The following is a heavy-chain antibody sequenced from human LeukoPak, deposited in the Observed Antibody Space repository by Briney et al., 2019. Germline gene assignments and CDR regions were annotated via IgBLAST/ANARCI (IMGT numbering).Heavy chain of an antibody. CDR3: VKSGGYGLIDY. D-gene: IGHD1-26*01. J-gene: IGHJ4*02. V-gene: IGHV4-59*08. Sequence: SETLSLTCTVSGGSISSYYWSWIRQPPGKGLEWIGYIYYSGSTNYNPSLKSRVTISVDTSKNQFSLKLNSVTAADTAMYYCVKSGGYGLIDYWGQGTLVTVSS. CDR2: IYYSGST. CDR1: GGSISSYY.